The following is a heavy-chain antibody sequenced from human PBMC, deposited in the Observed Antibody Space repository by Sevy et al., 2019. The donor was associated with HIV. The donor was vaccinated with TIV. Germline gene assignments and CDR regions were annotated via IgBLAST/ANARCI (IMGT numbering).Heavy chain of an antibody. J-gene: IGHJ4*02. CDR2: ISGNGGYT. CDR3: AKGSTSSSEVGYFDY. V-gene: IGHV3-23*01. D-gene: IGHD2-2*01. CDR1: GFTLSSYA. Sequence: GESLKISCAASGFTLSSYAMSWVRQAPGKGLEWVSVISGNGGYTYYADSVKGRFTISRDTSKNTLYLQMNSLRAEDTAVYYCAKGSTSSSEVGYFDYWGQGTLVTVSS.